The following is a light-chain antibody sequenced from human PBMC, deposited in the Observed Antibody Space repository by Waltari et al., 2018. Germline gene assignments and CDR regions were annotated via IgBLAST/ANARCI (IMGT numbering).Light chain of an antibody. J-gene: IGKJ4*01. V-gene: IGKV1-5*03. CDR1: QSISSS. Sequence: DLQMTQSPSTLSASVGYRVTITCRASQSISSSLAWYHQKPGKAPKLLIYKASRLQSGVPSRFSGSGYGTHFTLTISSLQPDDFATYYCQQYHTYPPRAFGGGTKVEIK. CDR3: QQYHTYPPRA. CDR2: KAS.